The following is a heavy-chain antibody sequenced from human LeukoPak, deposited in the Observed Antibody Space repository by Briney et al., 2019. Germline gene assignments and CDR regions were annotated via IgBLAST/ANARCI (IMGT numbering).Heavy chain of an antibody. CDR1: GFTFSSYG. CDR2: ISYDGSNK. D-gene: IGHD6-13*01. J-gene: IGHJ3*02. Sequence: GRSLRLSCAASGFTFSSYGMHWVRQAPGKGPEWVAVISYDGSNKYNADSVKGRFTISRDNSKNTLYLQMNSLRAEDTAVYYCAKGVRGIAAADDAFDIWGQGTMVTVSS. CDR3: AKGVRGIAAADDAFDI. V-gene: IGHV3-30*18.